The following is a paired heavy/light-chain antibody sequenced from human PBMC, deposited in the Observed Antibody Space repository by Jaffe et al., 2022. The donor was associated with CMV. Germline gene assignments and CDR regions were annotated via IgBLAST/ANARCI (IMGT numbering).Heavy chain of an antibody. CDR3: ARLTGKGKPESLKGYYYYYMDV. Sequence: EVQLVESGGGLVQPGGSLRLSCAASGFTFSTYWMTWVRQAPGKGLEWVANIKLDGSETYSVDSVKGRFTISRDNAKNSLYLQMNSLRVEDTAVYFCARLTGKGKPESLKGYYYYYMDVWGKGTPVTVSS. CDR1: GFTFSTYW. CDR2: IKLDGSET. V-gene: IGHV3-7*03. J-gene: IGHJ6*03.
Light chain of an antibody. CDR3: QGWDTTSVI. Sequence: SYEVTQPPSVSVSPGQTATITCSGDNVGRKYVSWYQQKPGQSPVLVIYQDDKRPSGIPERFYGSNSGDTATLTIRGTQTMDEGDYYCQGWDTTSVIFGGGTKVTVL. V-gene: IGLV3-1*01. CDR1: NVGRKY. CDR2: QDD. J-gene: IGLJ2*01.